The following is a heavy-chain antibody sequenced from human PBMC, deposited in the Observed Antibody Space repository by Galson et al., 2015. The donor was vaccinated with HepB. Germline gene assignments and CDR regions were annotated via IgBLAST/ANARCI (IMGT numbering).Heavy chain of an antibody. CDR1: GFTFDDYA. V-gene: IGHV3-9*01. CDR3: AKETYYYDSSGYRGEGAFDI. J-gene: IGHJ3*02. Sequence: SLRLSCAASGFTFDDYAMHWARQAPGKGLEWVSGISWTSGSIGDADSVKGRFTISRDNAKNSLYLQMNSLRAEDTALYYCAKETYYYDSSGYRGEGAFDIWGQGTMVTVSS. D-gene: IGHD3-22*01. CDR2: ISWTSGSI.